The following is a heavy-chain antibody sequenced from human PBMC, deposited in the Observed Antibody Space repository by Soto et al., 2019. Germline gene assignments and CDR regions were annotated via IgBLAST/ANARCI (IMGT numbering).Heavy chain of an antibody. Sequence: EVPLLESGGGLVQPGGSLRLSFAASGFAFSSYAMSWVRQAPGKGLEWVSGISGSGVSTYYADSVKGRFTISRDNSKSTLYLQMNSLRAEDTAVYYCAKDRERIATRSIDNWCQGTLVTVS. D-gene: IGHD6-6*01. CDR2: ISGSGVST. J-gene: IGHJ4*02. CDR1: GFAFSSYA. V-gene: IGHV3-23*01. CDR3: AKDRERIATRSIDN.